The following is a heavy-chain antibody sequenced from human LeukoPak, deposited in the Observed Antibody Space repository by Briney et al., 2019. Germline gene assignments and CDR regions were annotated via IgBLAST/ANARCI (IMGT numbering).Heavy chain of an antibody. CDR2: ISGSGGST. CDR3: AKSPRYSSSSGFDY. V-gene: IGHV3-23*01. CDR1: GFTFSSYA. D-gene: IGHD6-6*01. J-gene: IGHJ4*02. Sequence: GGSLRLSCAASGFTFSSYAMSWVRQAPGKGLEWVSAISGSGGSTYYADSVKGRLTISRDNSKNTLYLQMNNLRAEDTAVYYCAKSPRYSSSSGFDYWGQGTLVTVSS.